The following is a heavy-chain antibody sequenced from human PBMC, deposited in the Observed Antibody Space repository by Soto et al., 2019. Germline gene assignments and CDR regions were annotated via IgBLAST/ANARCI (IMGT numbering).Heavy chain of an antibody. V-gene: IGHV3-33*01. J-gene: IGHJ4*02. CDR2: IWYDGSNK. D-gene: IGHD5-18*01. Sequence: QVQLVESGGGVVQPGKSLRLSCAASGFTFSTYGMHGAGRPPGKGLEWVAVIWYDGSNKYHGDSLKGRFTISRDNSKNTLYLQINNLRAEDTAVYYCGRDGALGDTAVVDSWGQGTLVTVSS. CDR3: GRDGALGDTAVVDS. CDR1: GFTFSTYG.